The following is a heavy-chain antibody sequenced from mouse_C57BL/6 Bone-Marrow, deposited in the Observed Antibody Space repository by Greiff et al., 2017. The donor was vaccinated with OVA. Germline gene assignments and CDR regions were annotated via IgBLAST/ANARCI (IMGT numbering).Heavy chain of an antibody. J-gene: IGHJ1*03. CDR2: IRNKANGYTT. D-gene: IGHD1-1*01. Sequence: VQLKESGGGLVQPGGSLSLSCAASGFTFTDYYMSWVRQPPGKALEWLGFIRNKANGYTTEYSASVKGRFTISRDNSQSILYLQMIALRAEDSATYYCAIYPLYYGSSYGYFDVWGTGTTVTVSS. CDR3: AIYPLYYGSSYGYFDV. CDR1: GFTFTDYY. V-gene: IGHV7-3*01.